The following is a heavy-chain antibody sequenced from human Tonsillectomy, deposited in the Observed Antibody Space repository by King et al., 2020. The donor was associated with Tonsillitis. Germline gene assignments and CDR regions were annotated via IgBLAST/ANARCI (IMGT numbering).Heavy chain of an antibody. Sequence: VQLVESGGGLVQPGGSLRLSCVASGFTFSSYAMSWVRQAPGEGLEWVSAISGSGGSTYYADSVKGRFTISRDNSKNTLYLQMSSLRAEDTAVYYCAKDAGANIVVVPAASSDYXGQGTLVTVSS. CDR1: GFTFSSYA. J-gene: IGHJ4*02. CDR3: AKDAGANIVVVPAASSDY. V-gene: IGHV3-23*04. D-gene: IGHD2-2*01. CDR2: ISGSGGST.